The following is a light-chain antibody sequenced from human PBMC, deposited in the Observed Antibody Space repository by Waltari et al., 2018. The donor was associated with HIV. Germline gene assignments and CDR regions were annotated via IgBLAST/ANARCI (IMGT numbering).Light chain of an antibody. CDR2: SNS. CDR3: QSFDSSLTTSGVI. V-gene: IGLV1-40*01. J-gene: IGLJ2*01. Sequence: QSVLTQPPSVSGAPGQRVTISCTGSSSNIGAGYDVHWYQQLPGTAPKLRIYSNSNRPSGVPDRFSGSKSGSSASLAITGLQAEDEAHYYCQSFDSSLTTSGVIFGGGTKLTVL. CDR1: SSNIGAGYD.